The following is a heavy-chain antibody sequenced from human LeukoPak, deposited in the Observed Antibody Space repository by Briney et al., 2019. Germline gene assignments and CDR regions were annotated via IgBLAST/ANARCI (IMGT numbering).Heavy chain of an antibody. J-gene: IGHJ4*02. D-gene: IGHD6-13*01. V-gene: IGHV1-2*04. CDR3: ARDPSSWYDRAYYFDY. CDR2: INPNSGGT. Sequence: ASVKVSCKASGCTFTGYYMHWVRQAPGQGLEWMGRINPNSGGTNYAQKFQGWVTMTRDTSISTAYMELSRLRSDDTAVYYCARDPSSWYDRAYYFDYWGQGTLVTVSS. CDR1: GCTFTGYY.